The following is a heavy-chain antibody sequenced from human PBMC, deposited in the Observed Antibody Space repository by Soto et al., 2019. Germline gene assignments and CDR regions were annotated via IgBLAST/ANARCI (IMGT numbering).Heavy chain of an antibody. Sequence: SETLSLTGTVSGGAISWYYWSWIRQPPGKGLEWIGYISYSGSTNYNPSLKSRVTISVDTSKNQFSLKLSSVTAADTAVYYCAREGVSSSWYYYYGLDVWGQGTTVTVSS. CDR2: ISYSGST. CDR1: GGAISWYY. J-gene: IGHJ6*02. D-gene: IGHD6-13*01. V-gene: IGHV4-59*01. CDR3: AREGVSSSWYYYYGLDV.